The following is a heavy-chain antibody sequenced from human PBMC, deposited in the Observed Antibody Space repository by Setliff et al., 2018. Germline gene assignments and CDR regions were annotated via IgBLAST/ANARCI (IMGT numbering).Heavy chain of an antibody. D-gene: IGHD4-17*01. V-gene: IGHV1-69*05. CDR3: ASLRLRYDAFDI. CDR2: IIPIFGTA. CDR1: GGTFSSYA. J-gene: IGHJ3*02. Sequence: SVKVSCKASGGTFSSYAISWVRQAPGQGLEWMGGIIPIFGTANYAQKLQGRVTMTTDTSTSTAYMELRSLRSDDTAVYYCASLRLRYDAFDIWGQGTMVTVSS.